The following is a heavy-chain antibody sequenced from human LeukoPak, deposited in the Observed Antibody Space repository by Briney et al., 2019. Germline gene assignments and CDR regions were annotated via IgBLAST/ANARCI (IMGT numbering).Heavy chain of an antibody. J-gene: IGHJ6*03. CDR1: RFTFSNAW. D-gene: IGHD2-8*02. CDR2: IKSKTDGGTT. Sequence: GGSLRLSCAASRFTFSNAWMSWVRQAPGKGLEWVGRIKSKTDGGTTDYAAPVKGRFTISRDDSKNTLYLQMNSLKTEDTAVYYCTTNVVYAIRGYYYYYYMDVWGKGTTVTVSS. V-gene: IGHV3-15*01. CDR3: TTNVVYAIRGYYYYYYMDV.